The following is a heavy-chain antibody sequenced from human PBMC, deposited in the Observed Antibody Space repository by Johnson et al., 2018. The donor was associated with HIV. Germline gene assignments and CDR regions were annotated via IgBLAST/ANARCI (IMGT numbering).Heavy chain of an antibody. CDR1: GFTFDNFA. CDR2: ISWDSGTI. V-gene: IGHV3-9*01. J-gene: IGHJ3*02. D-gene: IGHD4-23*01. Sequence: EVQLVESGGGVVRPGGSLRLSCAASGFTFDNFAMHWVRQAPGTGLEWVSRISWDSGTIGYADSVKGRFPISRDNAKISLYLQMDSLRAEDTAVYYCAKDMSRVVTPWAVSFDIWGQGTMVTVSS. CDR3: AKDMSRVVTPWAVSFDI.